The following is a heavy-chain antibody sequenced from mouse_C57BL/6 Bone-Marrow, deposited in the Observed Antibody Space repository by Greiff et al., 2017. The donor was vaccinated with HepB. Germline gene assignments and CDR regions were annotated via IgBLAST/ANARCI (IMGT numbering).Heavy chain of an antibody. J-gene: IGHJ3*01. CDR1: GFTFSSYG. V-gene: IGHV5-6*01. CDR2: ISSGGSYT. CDR3: ARGFAY. Sequence: EVMLVESGGDLVKPGGSLKLSCAASGFTFSSYGMSWVRQTPDKRLEWVATISSGGSYTYYPDSVKGRFTISRDNAKNTLYLQMSSLKSEDTAMYYCARGFAYWGQETLVTVSA.